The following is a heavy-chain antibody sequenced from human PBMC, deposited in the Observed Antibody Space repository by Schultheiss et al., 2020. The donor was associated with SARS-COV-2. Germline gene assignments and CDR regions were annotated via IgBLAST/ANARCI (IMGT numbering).Heavy chain of an antibody. J-gene: IGHJ4*02. CDR3: ARDGAGYYDFWSGYYPIDY. Sequence: GGSLRLSCAASGFTFSSYAMSWVRQAPGKGLEWVSSISSSSSYIYYADSVKGRFTISRDNAKNSLYLQMNSLRAEDTAVYYCARDGAGYYDFWSGYYPIDYWGQGTLVTVSS. CDR1: GFTFSSYA. D-gene: IGHD3-3*01. CDR2: ISSSSSYI. V-gene: IGHV3-21*01.